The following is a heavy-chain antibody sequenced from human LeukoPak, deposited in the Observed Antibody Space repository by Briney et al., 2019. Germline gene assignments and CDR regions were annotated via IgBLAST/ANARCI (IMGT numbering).Heavy chain of an antibody. Sequence: SETLSLTCTVSGGSISSYYWSWIRQPPGKGLEWIGYIYYSGSTNYNPSLKSRVTISVDTSKNQFSLKLSSVTAADTAVYYCARPNPYGGLDYWGQGTLVTVSS. CDR1: GGSISSYY. CDR3: ARPNPYGGLDY. J-gene: IGHJ4*02. CDR2: IYYSGST. V-gene: IGHV4-59*08. D-gene: IGHD4-23*01.